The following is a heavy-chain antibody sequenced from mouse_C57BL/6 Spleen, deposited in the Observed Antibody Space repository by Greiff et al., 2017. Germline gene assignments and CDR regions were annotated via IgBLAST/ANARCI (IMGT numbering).Heavy chain of an antibody. J-gene: IGHJ3*01. V-gene: IGHV8-12*01. CDR3: ARGYYGNWCAY. CDR2: IYWDDYK. Sequence: QVTLKVCGPGILQSSQTLSLTCSFSGFSLSTSGMGVSWLRQPSGKGLEWLAHIYWDDYKPYNPSLKSRPPISTDTSRNQVFLKITSVDTAETATYYCARGYYGNWCAYWGQGTLVTVSA. D-gene: IGHD2-1*01. CDR1: GFSLSTSGMG.